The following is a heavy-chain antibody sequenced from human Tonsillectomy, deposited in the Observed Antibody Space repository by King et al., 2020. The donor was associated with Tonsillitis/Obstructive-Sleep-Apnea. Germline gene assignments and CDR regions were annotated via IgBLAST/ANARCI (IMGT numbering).Heavy chain of an antibody. CDR1: GFTFSSYE. CDR3: ARDTSELTLDY. V-gene: IGHV3-48*03. J-gene: IGHJ4*02. Sequence: VQLVESGGGLVQPGGSLRLSCAASGFTFSSYEMNWVRQAPGKGLEWVSYISSSGSTIYYADSVKGRFTISRDNAKNSLYLQMNSLRAEDTAVYYCARDTSELTLDYWGQGTLVTVSS. D-gene: IGHD1-26*01. CDR2: ISSSGSTI.